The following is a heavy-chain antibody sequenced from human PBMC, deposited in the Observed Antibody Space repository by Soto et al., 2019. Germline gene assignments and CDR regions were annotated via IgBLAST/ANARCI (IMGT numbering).Heavy chain of an antibody. CDR3: ATYTTGGGGRGY. CDR1: GASISRDH. CDR2: YSGTT. D-gene: IGHD3-16*01. J-gene: IGHJ4*02. Sequence: QVQLQESGPGLVKPSETLSLTCTVSGASISRDHWNWIRQPPGKGLEWIGEYSGTTNYNPSLRSRATISVDTPNNQFSLKLSSVTAADTAVYFCATYTTGGGGRGYWGQGTLVTVSS. V-gene: IGHV4-59*12.